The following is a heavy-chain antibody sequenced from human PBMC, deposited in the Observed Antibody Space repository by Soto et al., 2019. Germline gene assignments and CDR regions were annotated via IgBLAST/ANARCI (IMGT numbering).Heavy chain of an antibody. V-gene: IGHV3-48*01. CDR2: ISSSSNTI. J-gene: IGHJ4*02. CDR3: VRDAPPDDY. CDR1: GFTFSSYS. Sequence: PGGSLRLSCAASGFTFSSYSMNWVRQAPGKGLEWASYISSSSNTIYYADSVKGRFTISRDNAKNSLYLQMNSLRAEDTAVYYCVRDAPPDDYWGQGTLVTVPQ.